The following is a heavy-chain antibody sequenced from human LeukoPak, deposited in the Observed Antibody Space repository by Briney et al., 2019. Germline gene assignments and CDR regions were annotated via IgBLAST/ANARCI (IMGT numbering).Heavy chain of an antibody. V-gene: IGHV3-15*07. CDR1: GFIFNGYF. CDR2: IKSKTDGGTT. CDR3: STTYYYDSSEGY. Sequence: GGSLRLSCAASGFIFNGYFMDWVRQAPGKGLEWVGRIKSKTDGGTTDYAAPVKGRFTISRDDSKNTLYLQMNSLKTEDTAVYYCSTTYYYDSSEGYWGQGTLVTVSS. D-gene: IGHD3-22*01. J-gene: IGHJ4*02.